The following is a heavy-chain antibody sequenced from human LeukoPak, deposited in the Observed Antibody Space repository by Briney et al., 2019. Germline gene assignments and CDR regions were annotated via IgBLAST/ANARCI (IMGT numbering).Heavy chain of an antibody. CDR3: ARSRGGNTYGDFDY. V-gene: IGHV3-74*01. CDR2: INTDGSNT. D-gene: IGHD5-18*01. Sequence: GGSLRLSCAASGFTFSSYWMHWVRQVPGKGLVWVSQINTDGSNTNYADSVKGRFTISRDNAKNSLYLQMNSLRAEDTAVYYCARSRGGNTYGDFDYWGQGTLVTVSS. CDR1: GFTFSSYW. J-gene: IGHJ4*02.